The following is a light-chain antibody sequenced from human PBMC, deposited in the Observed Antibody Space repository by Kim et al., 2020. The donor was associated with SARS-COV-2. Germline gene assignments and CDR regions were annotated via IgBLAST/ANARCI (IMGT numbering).Light chain of an antibody. V-gene: IGKV1-6*01. CDR3: LQDCDYPLT. J-gene: IGKJ4*01. CDR1: QGIRND. Sequence: AIQMTQSPSSLSASVGDRATITCRASQGIRNDLGWYQQKPGRAPNLLIYATSTLQSGVPPRFSGSGSGTDFTLTISSLQPEDVATYYCLQDCDYPLTFGGETKVDIK. CDR2: ATS.